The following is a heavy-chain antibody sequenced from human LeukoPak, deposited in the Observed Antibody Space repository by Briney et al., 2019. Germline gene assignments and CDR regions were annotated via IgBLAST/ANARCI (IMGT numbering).Heavy chain of an antibody. CDR1: GFTFSNYA. CDR2: TSSGGGST. D-gene: IGHD6-25*01. J-gene: IGHJ4*02. V-gene: IGHV3-23*01. Sequence: GGSLRLSCAASGFTFSNYAMSWVRQAPGKGLEWVSGTSSGGGSTYYADSVKGRFTISRDNSKNALFLQMHSLRAEDTAVYYCAKHLQYTRSGRDYWGQGTLVTVSS. CDR3: AKHLQYTRSGRDY.